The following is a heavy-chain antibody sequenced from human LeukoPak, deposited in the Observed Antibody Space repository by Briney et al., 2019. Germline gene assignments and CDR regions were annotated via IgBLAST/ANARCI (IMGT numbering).Heavy chain of an antibody. Sequence: ASVKVSCKASGYTFTSYGISWVRQAPGQGLEWMGWVNPNSGGTNYAQKFQGRVTMTRDTSISTAYMELSRLRSDDTAVYYCARKSHSSLRFVMKYPEGAFDIWGQGTMVTVSS. CDR2: VNPNSGGT. CDR3: ARKSHSSLRFVMKYPEGAFDI. J-gene: IGHJ3*02. D-gene: IGHD3-3*01. CDR1: GYTFTSYG. V-gene: IGHV1-2*02.